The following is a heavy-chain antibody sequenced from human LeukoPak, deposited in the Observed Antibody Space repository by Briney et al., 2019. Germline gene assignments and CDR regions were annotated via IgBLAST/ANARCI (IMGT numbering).Heavy chain of an antibody. J-gene: IGHJ4*02. CDR2: IKQDGSEK. D-gene: IGHD3-16*01. CDR3: ARVGVGDWGSVWDH. CDR1: GFTFSSYW. V-gene: IGHV3-7*02. Sequence: SGGSLRLSCAASGFTFSSYWMSWVRQAPGKGLEWVANIKQDGSEKYYVDSVKGRFTISRDNAKNSLSLQMNRLQDEDTAVYYCARVGVGDWGSVWDHWGQGARVTVSS.